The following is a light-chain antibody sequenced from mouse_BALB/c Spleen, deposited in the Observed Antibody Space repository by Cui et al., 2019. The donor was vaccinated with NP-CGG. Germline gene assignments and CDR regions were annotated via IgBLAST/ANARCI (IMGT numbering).Light chain of an antibody. J-gene: IGLJ1*01. V-gene: IGLV1*01. CDR3: ALWYSNHWV. CDR2: GTN. CDR1: TGAVTTSHY. Sequence: QAVVTQESALTTSPGETVTLTCRSSTGAVTTSHYANWVQEKPDHLFTGLIGGTNNRVPGVPARFSGSLIGDKAALTITGAQTEDEAIYFCALWYSNHWVFGGGTEVTVL.